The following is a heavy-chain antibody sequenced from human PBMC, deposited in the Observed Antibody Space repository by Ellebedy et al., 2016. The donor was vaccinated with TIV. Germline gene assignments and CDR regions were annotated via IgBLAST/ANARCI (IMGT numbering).Heavy chain of an antibody. D-gene: IGHD1-26*01. CDR2: IIPIFGTA. CDR3: ARVEGYSGSYEYYFDY. V-gene: IGHV1-69*13. Sequence: SVKVSCXASGGTFSSYAISWVRQAPGQGLEWMGGIIPIFGTANYAQKFQGRVTITADESTSTAYMELSSLRSEDTAVYYCARVEGYSGSYEYYFDYWGQGTLVTVSS. J-gene: IGHJ4*02. CDR1: GGTFSSYA.